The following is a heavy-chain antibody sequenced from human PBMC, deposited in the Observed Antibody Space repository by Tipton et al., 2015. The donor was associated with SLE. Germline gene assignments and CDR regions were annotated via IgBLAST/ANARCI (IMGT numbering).Heavy chain of an antibody. Sequence: TLSLTCAVYGGSFSGYYWSWIRQPPGKGLEWIGEINHSGSTNYNPSLKSRVTISVDTSKNQFSLKLGSVTAADTAVYYCARGLGVVVAVAFDIWGQGTIVTVSS. V-gene: IGHV4-34*01. CDR3: ARGLGVVVAVAFDI. D-gene: IGHD2-15*01. J-gene: IGHJ3*02. CDR2: INHSGST. CDR1: GGSFSGYY.